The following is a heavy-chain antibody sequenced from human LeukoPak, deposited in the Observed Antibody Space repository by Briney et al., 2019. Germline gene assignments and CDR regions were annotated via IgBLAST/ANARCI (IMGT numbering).Heavy chain of an antibody. CDR3: ARGRYCGSTTCYVLESAFDH. V-gene: IGHV3-30-3*01. CDR2: MSDDGSNK. CDR1: GFTFSNYV. Sequence: GRSLRLSCAASGFTFSNYVLHWVRQAPGKGLEWVAVMSDDGSNKYYADSEKGRFTISRDNSRNTLYLQINSLRTEDTAVYFCARGRYCGSTTCYVLESAFDHWGQGTLVTVSS. J-gene: IGHJ4*02. D-gene: IGHD2-2*01.